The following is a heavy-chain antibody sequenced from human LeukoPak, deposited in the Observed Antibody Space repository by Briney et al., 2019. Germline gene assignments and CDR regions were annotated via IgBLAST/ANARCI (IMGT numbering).Heavy chain of an antibody. Sequence: ASVKVSCKASGYTFTSYGISWVRQAPGQGLEWMGWISAYNGNTNYAQKLQGRVTMTTDTSTSTAYMELRSLRSDDTAVYYCAAGNSGSYYEPYYYGMDVWGQGTTVTVSS. CDR2: ISAYNGNT. J-gene: IGHJ6*02. CDR1: GYTFTSYG. D-gene: IGHD1-26*01. CDR3: AAGNSGSYYEPYYYGMDV. V-gene: IGHV1-18*01.